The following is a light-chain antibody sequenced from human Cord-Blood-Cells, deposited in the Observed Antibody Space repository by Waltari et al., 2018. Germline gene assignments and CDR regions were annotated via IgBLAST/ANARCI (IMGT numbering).Light chain of an antibody. J-gene: IGKJ1*01. CDR1: QSVSSSY. CDR3: QQYGSSPEWT. V-gene: IGKV3-20*01. CDR2: GAS. Sequence: EIVLTQTPGPLSLSTGERATLSCRASQSVSSSYFAWYQQKAGKAPRHLIYGASSMATGIPDRFSGSGSATNFTLTISRLEPEDCAVYYCQQYGSSPEWTCGQGTKVEIK.